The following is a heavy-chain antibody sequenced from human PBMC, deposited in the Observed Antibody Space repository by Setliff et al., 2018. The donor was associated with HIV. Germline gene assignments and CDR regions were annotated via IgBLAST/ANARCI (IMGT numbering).Heavy chain of an antibody. V-gene: IGHV1-69*13. J-gene: IGHJ6*04. Sequence: GASVKVSCKASGDTFNSHAISWVRQAPGQGLEWMGGIIPIFGTPNYAQKFKGRLTITADESTSTVYMELSSLRSEDTAVYYCARDSRDIVVVIAPEPEPYYYYGMDVWGEGTTVTVSS. D-gene: IGHD2-15*01. CDR2: IIPIFGTP. CDR3: ARDSRDIVVVIAPEPEPYYYYGMDV. CDR1: GDTFNSHA.